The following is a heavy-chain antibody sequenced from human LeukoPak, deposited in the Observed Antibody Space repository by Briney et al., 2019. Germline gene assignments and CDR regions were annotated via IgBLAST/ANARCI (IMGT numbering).Heavy chain of an antibody. D-gene: IGHD6-13*01. J-gene: IGHJ4*02. CDR3: AKSGTRSSWSPRVKTYLDY. CDR2: ISHDGSNK. CDR1: GFTCSDYN. V-gene: IGHV3-30*18. Sequence: GGSLRLSCVASGFTCSDYNMNWVRQAPGKGLEWVAVISHDGSNKYYADSVKGRFTISRDNSKNTLYLQMRAEDTAVYYCAKSGTRSSWSPRVKTYLDYWGQGTLVTVSS.